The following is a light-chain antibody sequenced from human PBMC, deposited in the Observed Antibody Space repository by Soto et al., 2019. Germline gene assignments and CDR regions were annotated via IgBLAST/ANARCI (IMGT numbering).Light chain of an antibody. CDR2: GAS. Sequence: EIVLTQSPATLSLSPGERATLSCRASQSVRSTFLAWYQQKPGQAPRLLISGASSRATGIPDRFSGSGSGTDFTLTISRLEPEDFAVYYCHHYGTSWTFGQGTKVEI. V-gene: IGKV3-20*01. CDR1: QSVRSTF. CDR3: HHYGTSWT. J-gene: IGKJ1*01.